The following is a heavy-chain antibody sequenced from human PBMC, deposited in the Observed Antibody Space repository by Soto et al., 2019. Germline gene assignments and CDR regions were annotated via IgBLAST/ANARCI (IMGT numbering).Heavy chain of an antibody. D-gene: IGHD1-1*01. CDR1: GYTFTSYA. CDR2: INAGNGNT. Sequence: ASVKVSCKASGYTFTSYAMHWVRQAPGQRLEWMGWINAGNGNTKYSQKFQGRVTITRDTSASTAYMELSSLRSEDTAVYYCARISYWTYYYYGMDVWGQGTTVTVSS. J-gene: IGHJ6*02. CDR3: ARISYWTYYYYGMDV. V-gene: IGHV1-3*01.